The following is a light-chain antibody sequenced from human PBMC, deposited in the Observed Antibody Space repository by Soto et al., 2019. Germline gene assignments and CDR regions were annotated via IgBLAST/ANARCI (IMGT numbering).Light chain of an antibody. CDR2: KAS. Sequence: DIQMTQSPSTLSASVGDRVTITCRASQSISTWLAWYQQKPGKAPKLLIYKASSLEGGVPSRFSGSGSGSEFNISISSLQPDDYAKYYCQQYNTFPLTFGGGTTVDIK. J-gene: IGKJ4*01. CDR1: QSISTW. V-gene: IGKV1-5*03. CDR3: QQYNTFPLT.